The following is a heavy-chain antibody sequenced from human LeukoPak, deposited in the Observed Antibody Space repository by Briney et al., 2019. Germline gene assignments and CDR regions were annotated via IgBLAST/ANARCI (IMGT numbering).Heavy chain of an antibody. Sequence: ASVKVSCKASGYTFTGYYMHWVRQAPGQGLEWMGWINPNSGGTNYAQKFQGRVTMTRDTSISTAYMELSRLRSDDTAVYYCAKDSPYRQLVLDYWGQGTLVTVSS. J-gene: IGHJ4*02. V-gene: IGHV1-2*02. CDR1: GYTFTGYY. CDR2: INPNSGGT. D-gene: IGHD6-6*01. CDR3: AKDSPYRQLVLDY.